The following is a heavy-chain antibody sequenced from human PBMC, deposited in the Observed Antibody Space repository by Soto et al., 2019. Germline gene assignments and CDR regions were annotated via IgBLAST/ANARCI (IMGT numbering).Heavy chain of an antibody. V-gene: IGHV4-59*01. CDR2: IFHSGNA. CDR3: ARAHAPTLPFDY. CDR1: GGSMRNVY. D-gene: IGHD2-15*01. Sequence: SETLSLTCTASGGSMRNVYWSWIRQPPGKRLEWIGFIFHSGNAKYNPSLKSRVTISIDTSKSQFSLSLDSVTAADTAVYFCARAHAPTLPFDYWGLGTLVTVSS. J-gene: IGHJ4*01.